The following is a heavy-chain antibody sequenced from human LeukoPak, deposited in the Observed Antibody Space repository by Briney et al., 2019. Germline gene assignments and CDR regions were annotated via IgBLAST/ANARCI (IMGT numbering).Heavy chain of an antibody. Sequence: GGSLRLSCAASGFTFSGQTMNWVRQAPGKGLEWVANIKQDGSEKYYVDSVKGRFTISRDNGKNSLYLQMDSLRAEDTAVYYCARTSGTGWSHWGQGTLVTVSS. CDR3: ARTSGTGWSH. D-gene: IGHD6-19*01. V-gene: IGHV3-7*01. CDR1: GFTFSGQT. CDR2: IKQDGSEK. J-gene: IGHJ4*02.